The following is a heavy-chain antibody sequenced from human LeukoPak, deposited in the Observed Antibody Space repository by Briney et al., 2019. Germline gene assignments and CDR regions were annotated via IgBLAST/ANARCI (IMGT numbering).Heavy chain of an antibody. V-gene: IGHV4-30-4*08. Sequence: PSETLSLTCTVSGGSISSGDYYWSWIRQPPGKGLEWIGYIYYSGSTYYNPSLKSRVTISVDTSKNQFSLKLSSVTAADTAVYYWARVVVAARLTSYNWFDPWGQGTLVTVSS. D-gene: IGHD2-2*01. J-gene: IGHJ5*02. CDR1: GGSISSGDYY. CDR2: IYYSGST. CDR3: ARVVVAARLTSYNWFDP.